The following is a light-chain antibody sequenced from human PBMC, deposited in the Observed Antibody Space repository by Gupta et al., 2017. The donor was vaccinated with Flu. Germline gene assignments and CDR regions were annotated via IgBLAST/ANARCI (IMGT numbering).Light chain of an antibody. V-gene: IGKV3-20*01. CDR3: QQYVSTPFT. J-gene: IGKJ3*01. Sequence: EFVLTQSPGTLSLSPGERATLSCRASQSVASNFLAWYQQRPGQAPRLLIYGASNRATGIPDRFSGAGSGTDFTLTISRLELEDFAVYYCQQYVSTPFTFGHGSRVAIK. CDR1: QSVASNF. CDR2: GAS.